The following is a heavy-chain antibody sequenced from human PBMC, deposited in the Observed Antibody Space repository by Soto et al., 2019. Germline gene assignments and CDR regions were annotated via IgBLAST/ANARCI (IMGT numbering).Heavy chain of an antibody. J-gene: IGHJ4*02. Sequence: SETLSLTCAVSGYSISSGYYCGWIRQPPGKGLEWIGSIYHSGNTYYNPSLKSRVTISVDTSKNHFSLKLSSVTAADTAVYYCARARIVVAGTIVDYWGQGALVTVSS. V-gene: IGHV4-38-2*01. CDR2: IYHSGNT. D-gene: IGHD6-19*01. CDR1: GYSISSGYY. CDR3: ARARIVVAGTIVDY.